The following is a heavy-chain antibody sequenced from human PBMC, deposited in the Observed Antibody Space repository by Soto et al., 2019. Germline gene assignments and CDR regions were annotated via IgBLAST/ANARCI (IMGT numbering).Heavy chain of an antibody. J-gene: IGHJ4*02. CDR2: IYYTGNT. CDR3: ERHSIWLLLSDY. V-gene: IGHV4-59*05. CDR1: GGSISNYY. D-gene: IGHD3-22*01. Sequence: SETLSLTCTVSGGSISNYYWSWIRQPPGKGLEWIGRIYYTGNTYYNPSLKSRVTISVDTSKNQFSLKLNSVTAADTAVYFCERHSIWLLLSDYWGQGSLVTVPQ.